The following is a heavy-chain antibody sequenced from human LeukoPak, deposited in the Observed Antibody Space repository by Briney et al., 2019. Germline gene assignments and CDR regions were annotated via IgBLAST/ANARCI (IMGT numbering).Heavy chain of an antibody. D-gene: IGHD6-19*01. J-gene: IGHJ4*02. Sequence: SETLSLTCTVSGGSISSYYWSWIREPAGKGLEWIGRIYTSGSTNYNPSLKSRVTMSVDTSKNQFSLKLSSVTAADTAVYYCARDEQWLVRNRFFDYWGQGTLVTVST. CDR1: GGSISSYY. CDR3: ARDEQWLVRNRFFDY. V-gene: IGHV4-4*07. CDR2: IYTSGST.